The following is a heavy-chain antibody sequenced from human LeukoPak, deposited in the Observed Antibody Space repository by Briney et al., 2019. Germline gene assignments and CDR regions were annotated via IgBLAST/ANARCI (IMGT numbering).Heavy chain of an antibody. Sequence: GGSLRLSCAASGFTSSSYALNWVRQAPGKGLEWVAVISYDGSNKYYADSVKGRFTISRDNSKNMLFLQMNSLRAEDTAVYFCARGYYQSSSYYYYDYWGQGALVTVSS. CDR1: GFTSSSYA. D-gene: IGHD3-22*01. CDR2: ISYDGSNK. CDR3: ARGYYQSSSYYYYDY. V-gene: IGHV3-30-3*01. J-gene: IGHJ4*02.